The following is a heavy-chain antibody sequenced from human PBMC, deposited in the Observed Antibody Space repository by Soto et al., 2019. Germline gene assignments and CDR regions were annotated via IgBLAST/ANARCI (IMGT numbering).Heavy chain of an antibody. CDR2: IRSKAYGGTT. CDR1: SSRLCDYS. J-gene: IGHJ5*02. Sequence: CLTLACTACSSRLCDYSMGWVRQAPGKGLEWVGFIRSKAYGGTTEYAASVKGRFTISRDDSKSIAYLQMNSLKTEDTAVYYCTRDRYSGYDTNWFDPRGQATLVTVSS. D-gene: IGHD5-12*01. V-gene: IGHV3-49*04. CDR3: TRDRYSGYDTNWFDP.